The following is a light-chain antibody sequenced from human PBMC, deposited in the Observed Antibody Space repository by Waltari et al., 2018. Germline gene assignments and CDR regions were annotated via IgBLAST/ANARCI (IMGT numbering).Light chain of an antibody. V-gene: IGKV3-15*01. Sequence: VLLTQSPASLSVSPGDTVILSCRASQSVRTNLVWYQQKAGQAPRTRIYGASTRASGVPSRFSGSGSETDFTLIISSLQSEDAAVYFCQQYYVWPPITFGGGTKLEI. CDR3: QQYYVWPPIT. CDR2: GAS. CDR1: QSVRTN. J-gene: IGKJ4*01.